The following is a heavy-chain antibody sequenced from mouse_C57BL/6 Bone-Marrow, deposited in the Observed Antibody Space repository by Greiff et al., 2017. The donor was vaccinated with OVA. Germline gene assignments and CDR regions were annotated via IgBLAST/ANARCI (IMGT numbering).Heavy chain of an antibody. J-gene: IGHJ2*01. V-gene: IGHV1-80*01. CDR2: IYPGDGDT. Sequence: QVQLQQSGAELVKPGASVKISCKASGYAFSSYWMNWVKQRPGKGLEWIGQIYPGDGDTNYNGKFKGKATLTADKSSSTAYMQLSSLTSEDSAVYSCARGGYYEAFDYWGQGTTLTVSS. D-gene: IGHD2-4*01. CDR1: GYAFSSYW. CDR3: ARGGYYEAFDY.